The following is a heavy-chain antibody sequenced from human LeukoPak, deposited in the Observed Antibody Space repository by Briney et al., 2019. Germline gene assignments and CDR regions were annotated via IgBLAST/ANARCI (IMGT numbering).Heavy chain of an antibody. CDR1: GFTFSSYG. J-gene: IGHJ4*02. Sequence: AGGSLRLSCAASGFTFSSYGMHWVRQAPGKGLEWVAFIRYDGSNKYYADSVKGRFTISRDNSKNTLYLQMNSLRAEDTAVYYCARELDSGYDSTFDYWGQGTLVTVSS. CDR2: IRYDGSNK. V-gene: IGHV3-30*02. D-gene: IGHD5-12*01. CDR3: ARELDSGYDSTFDY.